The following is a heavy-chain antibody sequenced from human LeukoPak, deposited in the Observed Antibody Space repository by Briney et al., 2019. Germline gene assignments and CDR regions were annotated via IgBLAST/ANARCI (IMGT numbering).Heavy chain of an antibody. D-gene: IGHD3-10*01. CDR1: GYTFTGYY. V-gene: IGHV1-2*02. CDR3: ARGRRGFGEWYYYYMDV. Sequence: ASVKVSCKASGYTFTGYYMHWVRQAPGQGLEWMGWINPNSGGTNYAQKFQGRVTMTRDTSISTAYMELSSLRSEDTAVYYCARGRRGFGEWYYYYMDVWGKGTTVTVSS. CDR2: INPNSGGT. J-gene: IGHJ6*03.